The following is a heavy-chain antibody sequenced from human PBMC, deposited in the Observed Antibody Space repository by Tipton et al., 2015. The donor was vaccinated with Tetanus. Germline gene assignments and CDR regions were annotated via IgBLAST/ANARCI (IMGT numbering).Heavy chain of an antibody. CDR3: ARGVEQLGQTYYYGMDV. CDR1: GGSISSGGYY. J-gene: IGHJ6*02. Sequence: TLSLTCTVSGGSISSGGYYWSWIRQHPGKGLEWIGYIYYSGSTYYNPSLKSRVTISVDTSKNQFSLKLSSVTAADTAVYYCARGVEQLGQTYYYGMDVWGQGTTVTVSS. CDR2: IYYSGST. V-gene: IGHV4-31*03. D-gene: IGHD6-6*01.